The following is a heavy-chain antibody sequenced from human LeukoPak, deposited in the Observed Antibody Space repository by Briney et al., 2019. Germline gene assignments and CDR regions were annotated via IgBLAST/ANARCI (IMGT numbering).Heavy chain of an antibody. J-gene: IGHJ4*02. CDR1: GFTFSSYA. CDR2: ISGSGGST. Sequence: GGSLRLSCAASGFTFSSYAMSWVRQAPGKGLEWVSAISGSGGSTYYADSVKGRFTISRDNSKNTLYLQVNSLRAEDTAVYYCAKDPRRYSRTGGYFEYWGQGTLVTVSS. V-gene: IGHV3-23*01. CDR3: AKDPRRYSRTGGYFEY. D-gene: IGHD6-13*01.